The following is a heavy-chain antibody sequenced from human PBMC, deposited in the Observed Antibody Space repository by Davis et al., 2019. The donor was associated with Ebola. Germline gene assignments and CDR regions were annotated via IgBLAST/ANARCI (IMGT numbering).Heavy chain of an antibody. V-gene: IGHV1-18*01. CDR2: ISAYNGNT. Sequence: AASVKVSCKASGYTFTRYGISWVRQAPGQGLEWMGWISAYNGNTNYAQNLQDRVTMTTDTSTSTAYMEVRSLRYDDTAVYYCARAVTMVLPSGWFDPWGQGTLVTVSS. J-gene: IGHJ5*02. CDR3: ARAVTMVLPSGWFDP. D-gene: IGHD3-10*01. CDR1: GYTFTRYG.